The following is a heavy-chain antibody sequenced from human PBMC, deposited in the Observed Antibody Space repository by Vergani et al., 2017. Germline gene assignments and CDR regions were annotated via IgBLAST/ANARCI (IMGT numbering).Heavy chain of an antibody. CDR3: ARDPLYSTTWPFLLLDMDV. Sequence: QVQLQESCPGLVRPSQTLSLTCTVSGGSISSGSYYWSWFRQPAGKGLEWIGRFYTGGGTRYNPSLKSRVTISVDTSKNQFSLQLSSVAAADTAVYYWARDPLYSTTWPFLLLDMDVWGQGTTVTVSS. CDR2: FYTGGGT. V-gene: IGHV4-61*02. D-gene: IGHD6-13*01. J-gene: IGHJ6*02. CDR1: GGSISSGSYY.